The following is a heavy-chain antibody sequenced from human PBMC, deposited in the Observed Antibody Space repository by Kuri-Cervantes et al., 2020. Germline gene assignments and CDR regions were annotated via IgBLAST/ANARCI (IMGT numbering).Heavy chain of an antibody. CDR3: ARWASDAFDI. V-gene: IGHV3-53*01. CDR1: GFTVSSNY. J-gene: IGHJ3*02. Sequence: GESLKISCAASGFTVSSNYMSWVRQAPGKGLEWVSLIYSGGSTYYADSVKGRFTISRDNSKNTLYLQMNSLRAEDTAVYYCARWASDAFDIWGQGTMVTVSS. CDR2: IYSGGST.